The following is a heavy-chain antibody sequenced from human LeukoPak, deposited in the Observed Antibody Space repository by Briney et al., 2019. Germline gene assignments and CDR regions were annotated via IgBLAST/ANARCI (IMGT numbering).Heavy chain of an antibody. CDR1: GFTFSTYN. J-gene: IGHJ4*02. CDR2: ITSSSTNI. CDR3: VRDVTFGGVIAYYFDY. Sequence: GGSLRLSCAASGFTFSTYNMNWVRQAPGKGLEWVSHITSSSTNIYYADSVKGRFTISRDNSKNTLYLQMNSLRAEDTAVYYCVRDVTFGGVIAYYFDYWGQGTLVTVSS. D-gene: IGHD3-16*02. V-gene: IGHV3-48*01.